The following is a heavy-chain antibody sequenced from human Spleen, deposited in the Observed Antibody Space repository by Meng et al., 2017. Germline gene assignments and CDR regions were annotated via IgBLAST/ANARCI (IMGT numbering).Heavy chain of an antibody. D-gene: IGHD3-10*01. CDR1: GFTFSSYA. Sequence: GGSLRLSCAASGFTFSSYAMSWVRQAPGKGLEWVSDFSASGGSKYYADSVKGRFTISRDNSKNTLYLQMNSLRAEDTAVYYCAKGMYYYGSGSYSIVDYWGQGTLVTVSS. CDR2: FSASGGSK. J-gene: IGHJ4*02. V-gene: IGHV3-23*01. CDR3: AKGMYYYGSGSYSIVDY.